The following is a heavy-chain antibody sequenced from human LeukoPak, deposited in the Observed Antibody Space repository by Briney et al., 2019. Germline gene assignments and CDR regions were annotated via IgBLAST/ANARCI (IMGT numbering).Heavy chain of an antibody. CDR1: GFTFINYA. J-gene: IGHJ4*02. CDR2: ISGSGGST. CDR3: AKGDYYDSTDLDY. D-gene: IGHD3-22*01. V-gene: IGHV3-23*01. Sequence: GGSLRLSCAASGFTFINYAMSWVRQAPGKGLEWVSAISGSGGSTYYADSVKGRFTISRDNSKNTLYLQMNSLRAEDTAVYYCAKGDYYDSTDLDYWGQGTLVTVSS.